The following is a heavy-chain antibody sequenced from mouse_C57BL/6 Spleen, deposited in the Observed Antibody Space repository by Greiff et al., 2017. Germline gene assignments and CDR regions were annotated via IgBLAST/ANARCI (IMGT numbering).Heavy chain of an antibody. V-gene: IGHV1-55*01. CDR2: IYPGSGST. D-gene: IGHD2-4*01. CDR1: GYTFTSYW. CDR3: ARWGYYDYAWFAY. J-gene: IGHJ3*01. Sequence: QVQLQQPGAELVKPGASVKMSCKASGYTFTSYWITWVKQRPGQGLEWIGDIYPGSGSTNYNEKFKSKATLTVDTSSSTAYMQLSSLTSEDSAVXSSARWGYYDYAWFAYWGQGTLVTVSA.